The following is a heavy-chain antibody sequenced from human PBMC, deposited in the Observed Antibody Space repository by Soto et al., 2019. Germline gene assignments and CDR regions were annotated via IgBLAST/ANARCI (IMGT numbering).Heavy chain of an antibody. D-gene: IGHD5-18*01. CDR2: ISYDGSNK. CDR1: GFTFSSYG. Sequence: QVQLVESGGGVVQPGRSLRLSCAASGFTFSSYGMHWVRRAPGKGLEWVAVISYDGSNKYYADSVKGRFTISRDNSKNTLYLQMNSLRAEDTAVYYCAKDRTAMVFDAFDIWGQGTMVTVSS. CDR3: AKDRTAMVFDAFDI. J-gene: IGHJ3*02. V-gene: IGHV3-30*18.